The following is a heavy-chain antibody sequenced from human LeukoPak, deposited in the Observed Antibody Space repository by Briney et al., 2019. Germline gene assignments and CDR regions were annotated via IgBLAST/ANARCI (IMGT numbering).Heavy chain of an antibody. V-gene: IGHV3-7*01. D-gene: IGHD1-26*01. J-gene: IGHJ4*02. CDR2: IKQDGSEK. Sequence: PGGSLRLSCAASGFTFSSYWMSWVRQAPGKGLEWVASIKQDGSEKHYVDSLKGRFTISRDNAKNSLYLQMNSLRAEDTAVFYCARGGSACIGSSDFHDWGQGTLVTVSS. CDR3: ARGGSACIGSSDFHD. CDR1: GFTFSSYW.